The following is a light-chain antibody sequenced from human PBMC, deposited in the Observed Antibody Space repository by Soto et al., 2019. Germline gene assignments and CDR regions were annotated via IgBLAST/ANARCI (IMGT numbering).Light chain of an antibody. CDR2: DAS. CDR3: QQYGQT. V-gene: IGKV3-11*01. CDR1: QSVRTY. J-gene: IGKJ4*01. Sequence: EIVLTQSPVTLSFSPGERASLSFSASQSVRTYLAWYQVKPGQAPRLLIYDASSRASGVPARFSGSVSGTDITLTISSLQSEDFAVYYCQQYGQTFGGGTKVDIK.